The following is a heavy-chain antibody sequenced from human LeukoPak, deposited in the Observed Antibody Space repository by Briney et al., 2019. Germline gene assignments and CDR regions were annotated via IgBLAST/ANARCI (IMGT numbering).Heavy chain of an antibody. CDR3: AKDSCSGGSCYEDY. Sequence: GGSLRLSCAASGFTFSNYWMNWVRQAPGKGLEWVANIKTDGSETFYVDSVKGRFTISRDNSKKTLYLQMNSLTAEDTAVYYCAKDSCSGGSCYEDYWGQGTLVTVSP. CDR2: IKTDGSET. D-gene: IGHD2-15*01. V-gene: IGHV3-7*05. J-gene: IGHJ4*02. CDR1: GFTFSNYW.